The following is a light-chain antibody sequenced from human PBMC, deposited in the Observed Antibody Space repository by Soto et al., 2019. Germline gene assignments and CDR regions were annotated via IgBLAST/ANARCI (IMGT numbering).Light chain of an antibody. Sequence: DIQMTQSHSTLYASVGDRVTITCRASQSSSSWLAWYQQKPGQAPKLLIYKASSLEGGVPSRFSGSGSGTDFTLTISILQPDDFATYYFQQYHSYSLTFGGGTKVDIK. CDR2: KAS. CDR1: QSSSSW. V-gene: IGKV1-5*03. CDR3: QQYHSYSLT. J-gene: IGKJ4*01.